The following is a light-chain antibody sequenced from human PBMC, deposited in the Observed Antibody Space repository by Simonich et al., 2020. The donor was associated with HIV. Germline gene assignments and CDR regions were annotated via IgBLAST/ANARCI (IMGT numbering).Light chain of an antibody. V-gene: IGKV4-1*01. Sequence: DIVMTQSPDPLAVSLGERATINCKSSQSVLYSPNNKNYLGVYQQKPGQPPKLLIYLASTRESGVPDRFSGSGSGTDFTLTITNLQAEDVAVYYCQQYYSTPYTFGQGTKLEIK. CDR3: QQYYSTPYT. CDR1: QSVLYSPNNKNY. CDR2: LAS. J-gene: IGKJ2*01.